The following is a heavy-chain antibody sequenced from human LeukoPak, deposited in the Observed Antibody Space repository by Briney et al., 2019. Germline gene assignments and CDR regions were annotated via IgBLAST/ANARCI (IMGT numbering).Heavy chain of an antibody. J-gene: IGHJ4*02. CDR1: GGTFSSYA. D-gene: IGHD6-19*01. CDR2: IIPIFGTA. Sequence: SVKVPCKASGGTFSSYAISWVRQAPGQGLEWKGGIIPIFGTANYAQKFQGRVTITADKSTSTAYMELSSLRSEDTAVYYCARDGRGAVAGTGFDYWGQGTLVTVSS. V-gene: IGHV1-69*06. CDR3: ARDGRGAVAGTGFDY.